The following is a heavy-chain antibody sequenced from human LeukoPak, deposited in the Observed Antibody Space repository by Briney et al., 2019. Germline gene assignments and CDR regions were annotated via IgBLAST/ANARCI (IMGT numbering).Heavy chain of an antibody. Sequence: ASVKVSCKASGGTFKNYAISWVRQAPGQGLEWMGGILPIFGTTNYAQKFQARVTITADESTSTAYMELSSLRSEDTAVYYCARDPMVRGVIGPYNWFDPWGQGTLVTVSS. CDR1: GGTFKNYA. J-gene: IGHJ5*02. V-gene: IGHV1-69*13. CDR2: ILPIFGTT. D-gene: IGHD3-10*01. CDR3: ARDPMVRGVIGPYNWFDP.